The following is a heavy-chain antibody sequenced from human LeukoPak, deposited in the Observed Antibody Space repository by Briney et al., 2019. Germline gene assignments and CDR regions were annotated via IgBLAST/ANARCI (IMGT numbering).Heavy chain of an antibody. CDR3: ATWGTWGLYGSGDFDY. CDR1: GFTFSSYG. Sequence: GGSLRLSCAASGFTFSSYGMHWVRQAPGKGLEWVAFLRYDGSNKYYADSVKGRFTISRDNSKNTLYLQMNSLRVEDTAVYYCATWGTWGLYGSGDFDYWGQGTLVTVSS. J-gene: IGHJ4*02. CDR2: LRYDGSNK. D-gene: IGHD3-10*01. V-gene: IGHV3-30*02.